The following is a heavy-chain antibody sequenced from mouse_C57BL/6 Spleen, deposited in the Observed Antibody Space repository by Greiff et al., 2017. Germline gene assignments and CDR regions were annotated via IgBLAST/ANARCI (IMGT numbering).Heavy chain of an antibody. CDR1: GYAFSSSW. V-gene: IGHV1-82*01. Sequence: QVQLKPSGPELVKPGASVKISCKASGYAFSSSWMNWVKQRPGKGLEWIGRIYPGDGDTNYNGKFKGKATLTADKSSSTAYMQLSSLTSEDSAVYFCASYYGSSPYDFDYWGQGTTLTVSS. CDR2: IYPGDGDT. D-gene: IGHD1-1*01. CDR3: ASYYGSSPYDFDY. J-gene: IGHJ2*01.